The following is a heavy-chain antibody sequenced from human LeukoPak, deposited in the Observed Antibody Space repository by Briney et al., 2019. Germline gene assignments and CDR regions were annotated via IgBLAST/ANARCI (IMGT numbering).Heavy chain of an antibody. Sequence: SGGSLRLSCAASGFTFSSYGMSWVRQAPGKGLDWVSAISGSGGSTYYADSVKGRFTISRDNAKNSLYLQMNSLRAEDTAVYYCAKLGITMIGGVWGKGTTVTISS. CDR2: ISGSGGST. CDR3: AKLGITMIGGV. CDR1: GFTFSSYG. V-gene: IGHV3-23*01. J-gene: IGHJ6*04. D-gene: IGHD3-10*02.